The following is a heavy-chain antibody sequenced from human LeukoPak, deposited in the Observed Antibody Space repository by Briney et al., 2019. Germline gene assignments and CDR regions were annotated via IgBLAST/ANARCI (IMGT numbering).Heavy chain of an antibody. J-gene: IGHJ5*02. CDR1: GFTVSSDY. CDR3: ARNWFDP. Sequence: GGSLRLSCVASGFTVSSDYMSWVRQAPGKGLEWVSVIYSGGSTYYADSVKGRSTISRDKSKNTVYLQMNSLRFEDTAMYYCARNWFDPWGQGTLVTVSS. V-gene: IGHV3-53*05. CDR2: IYSGGST.